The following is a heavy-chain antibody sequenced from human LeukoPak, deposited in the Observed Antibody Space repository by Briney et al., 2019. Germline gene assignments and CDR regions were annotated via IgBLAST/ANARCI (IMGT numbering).Heavy chain of an antibody. CDR2: TYYRSKWYY. CDR1: GDSVSSNTGG. J-gene: IGHJ4*02. Sequence: SQTLSLTCAISGDSVSSNTGGWNWIRQSPSRGLEWLGRTYYRSKWYYDYAVSVKSGISMTTDTSTNQLSPQLNAVTPDDSAVYYCARGGLVRSPRGYFDFWGQGALVTVSS. D-gene: IGHD1-26*01. V-gene: IGHV6-1*01. CDR3: ARGGLVRSPRGYFDF.